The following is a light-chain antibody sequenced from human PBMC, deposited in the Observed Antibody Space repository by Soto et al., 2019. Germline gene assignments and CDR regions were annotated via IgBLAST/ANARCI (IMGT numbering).Light chain of an antibody. CDR1: SGDIGSYNR. V-gene: IGLV2-14*01. Sequence: QSALTQPASVSGSPGQSITISCTGTSGDIGSYNRVSWYQQHPGKAPKLIIYEVTDRPSGVSNRFSGFKSGNTASLTISGLQAEYEAEYYCSSYTNINTRACVFGTGTKVTVL. CDR2: EVT. CDR3: SSYTNINTRACV. J-gene: IGLJ1*01.